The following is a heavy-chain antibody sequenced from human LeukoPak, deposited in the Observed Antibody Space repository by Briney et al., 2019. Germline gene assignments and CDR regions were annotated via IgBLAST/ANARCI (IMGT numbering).Heavy chain of an antibody. D-gene: IGHD5-24*01. CDR2: IYHSGST. CDR1: GYSISNGYY. V-gene: IGHV4-38-2*02. J-gene: IGHJ4*02. CDR3: ARHRSGWLQSSFDY. Sequence: SETLSLTCTVSGYSISNGYYWGWIRQPPGKGLEWIGSIYHSGSTYYNPSLKSRVTMSVDTSKNQFSLKLSSVTAADTAVYYCARHRSGWLQSSFDYWGQGTLVTVSS.